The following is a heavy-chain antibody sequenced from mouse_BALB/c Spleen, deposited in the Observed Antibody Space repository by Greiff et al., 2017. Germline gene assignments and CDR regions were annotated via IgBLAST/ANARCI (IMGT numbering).Heavy chain of an antibody. J-gene: IGHJ3*01. CDR2: ISSGGST. CDR3: ARGRYDVSWFAY. D-gene: IGHD2-12*01. CDR1: GFTFSSYA. Sequence: EVKLMESGGGLVKPGGSLKLSCAASGFTFSSYAMSWVRQTPEKRLEWVASISSGGSTYYPDSVKGRFTISRDNARNILYLQMSSLRSEDTAMYYCARGRYDVSWFAYWGQGTLVTVSA. V-gene: IGHV5-6-5*01.